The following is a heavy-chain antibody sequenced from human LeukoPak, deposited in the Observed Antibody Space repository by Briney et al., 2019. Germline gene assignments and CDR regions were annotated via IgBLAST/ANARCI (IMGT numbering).Heavy chain of an antibody. CDR1: GGSISSYY. V-gene: IGHV4-4*07. CDR3: AALRNGVRFPVDY. Sequence: PSETLSLTCTVSGGSISSYYWSWLRQPAGKGLEWIGRIYTSGSTNYNPSLKSRVTMSVDTSKNQFSLKLSSVTAADTAVYYCAALRNGVRFPVDYWGQGTLVTVSS. CDR2: IYTSGST. J-gene: IGHJ4*02. D-gene: IGHD2-8*01.